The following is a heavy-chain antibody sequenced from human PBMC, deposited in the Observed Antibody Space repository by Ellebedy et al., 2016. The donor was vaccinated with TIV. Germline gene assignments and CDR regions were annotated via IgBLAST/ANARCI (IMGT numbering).Heavy chain of an antibody. V-gene: IGHV3-11*05. CDR1: GFTFNDYY. CDR2: ISSSSSYT. CDR3: AREGLAVAGRNAFDI. J-gene: IGHJ3*02. Sequence: GESLKISXAASGFTFNDYYMSWIRQAPGKGLEWVSYISSSSSYTNYADSVKGRFTISRDNAKNSLYLQMNSLRAEDTAVYYCAREGLAVAGRNAFDIWGQGTMVTVSS. D-gene: IGHD6-19*01.